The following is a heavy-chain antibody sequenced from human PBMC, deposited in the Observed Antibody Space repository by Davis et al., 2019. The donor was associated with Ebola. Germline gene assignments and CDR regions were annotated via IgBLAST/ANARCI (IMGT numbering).Heavy chain of an antibody. CDR1: GFTFRSYA. V-gene: IGHV3-23*01. CDR3: GRNDDFWSPYGMDV. CDR2: ITGSGGTP. J-gene: IGHJ6*02. Sequence: GESLKISCAASGFTFRSYAMSWVRQAPGKGLEWVSAITGSGGTPYYADSVKGRFTISRDNSKNTLYLQMSSLRAEDTAVYYCGRNDDFWSPYGMDVWGQGTTVIVSS. D-gene: IGHD3-3*01.